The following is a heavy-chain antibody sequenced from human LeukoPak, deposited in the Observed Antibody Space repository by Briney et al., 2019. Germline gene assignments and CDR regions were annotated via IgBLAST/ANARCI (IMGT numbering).Heavy chain of an antibody. CDR2: IYSGGST. J-gene: IGHJ6*03. Sequence: GGSLRLSCAASGFTFSSFAMSWVRQAPGKGLEWVSLIYSGGSTYYADSVKGRFTISRDNSKNTLYLQMNSLRAEDTALYYCARDGYFGSDSVTGAGALGDYYMDVWGKGTTVTVSS. CDR1: GFTFSSFA. CDR3: ARDGYFGSDSVTGAGALGDYYMDV. V-gene: IGHV3-66*01. D-gene: IGHD3-9*01.